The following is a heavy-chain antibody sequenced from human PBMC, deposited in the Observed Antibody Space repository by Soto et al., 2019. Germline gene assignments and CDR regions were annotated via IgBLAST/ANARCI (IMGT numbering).Heavy chain of an antibody. CDR1: GFTFSSYG. CDR3: AKDIDCSSTSCSLLLPYYYGMDV. D-gene: IGHD2-2*01. V-gene: IGHV3-30*18. CDR2: ISYDGSNK. Sequence: GGSLRLSCAASGFTFSSYGMHWVRQAPGKGLEWVAVISYDGSNKYYADSVKGRFTISRDNSKNTLYLQMNSLRAEDTAVYYCAKDIDCSSTSCSLLLPYYYGMDVWGQGTTVTVSS. J-gene: IGHJ6*02.